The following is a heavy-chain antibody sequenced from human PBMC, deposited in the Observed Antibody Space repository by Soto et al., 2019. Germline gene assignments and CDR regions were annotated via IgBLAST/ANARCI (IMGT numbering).Heavy chain of an antibody. CDR3: ASGGGRPAGHFYAMDV. Sequence: EVQLVESGGGLVQRGGSMRLSCAASGFIFSDYWMTWVRQAPGKGLEWVANIKQDGSEKYYVDSVKGRFTISRDNAKNSLYLKMNSLRDEDTAMYYWASGGGRPAGHFYAMDVWGQGTTFTVSS. CDR1: GFIFSDYW. V-gene: IGHV3-7*01. CDR2: IKQDGSEK. J-gene: IGHJ6*02. D-gene: IGHD2-15*01.